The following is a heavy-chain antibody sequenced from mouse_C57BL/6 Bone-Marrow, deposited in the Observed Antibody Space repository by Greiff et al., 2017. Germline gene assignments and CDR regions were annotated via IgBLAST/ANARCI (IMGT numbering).Heavy chain of an antibody. D-gene: IGHD3-2*02. Sequence: LQQPGAELVRPGSSVKLSCKASGYTFTSYWMHWVKQRPIQGLEWIGNIDPSDSETHYNQKFKDKATLTVDKSSSTAYMQLSSLTSEDSAVYYCARRGQLRPWFAYWGQGTLVTVSA. CDR1: GYTFTSYW. J-gene: IGHJ3*01. CDR2: IDPSDSET. CDR3: ARRGQLRPWFAY. V-gene: IGHV1-52*01.